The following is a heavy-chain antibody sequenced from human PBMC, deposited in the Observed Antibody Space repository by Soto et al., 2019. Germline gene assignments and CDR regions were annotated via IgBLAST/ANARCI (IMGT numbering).Heavy chain of an antibody. CDR3: AAMYYYGSGPGWFDP. V-gene: IGHV1-58*02. Sequence: SCKASGYTFTSYGISWVRQARGQRLEWIGWIVVGSGNTNYAQKFQERVTITRDMPTSTAYMELSSLRSEDTAVYYCAAMYYYGSGPGWFDPWGQGTLVTVSS. CDR1: GYTFTSYG. J-gene: IGHJ5*02. CDR2: IVVGSGNT. D-gene: IGHD3-10*01.